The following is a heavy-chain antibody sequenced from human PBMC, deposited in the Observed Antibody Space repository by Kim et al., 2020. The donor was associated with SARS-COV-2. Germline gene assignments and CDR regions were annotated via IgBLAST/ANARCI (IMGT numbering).Heavy chain of an antibody. D-gene: IGHD4-17*01. V-gene: IGHV3-15*01. J-gene: IGHJ6*02. CDR3: TTAMATVTHYYGMDV. Sequence: APRKGRFTISSDDSKNTLYLQMNSLKTEATAVYYCTTAMATVTHYYGMDVWGQGTTVTVSS.